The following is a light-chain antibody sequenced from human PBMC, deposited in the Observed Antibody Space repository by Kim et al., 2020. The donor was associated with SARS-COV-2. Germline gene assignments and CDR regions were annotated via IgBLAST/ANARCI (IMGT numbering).Light chain of an antibody. CDR1: QSISTH. V-gene: IGKV3-11*01. Sequence: EIVLTQSPATLSLSPGERATLSCGASQSISTHLAWYQQRPGQPPRLLIYDASNRATGIPARFSGSGSGTDFTLTISSLEPEDFAVYYCLQGTDSDCWTFGQGTKLDIK. CDR3: LQGTDSDCWT. J-gene: IGKJ1*01. CDR2: DAS.